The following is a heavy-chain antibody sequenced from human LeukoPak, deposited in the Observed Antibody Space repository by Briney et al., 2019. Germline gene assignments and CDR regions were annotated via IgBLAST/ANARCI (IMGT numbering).Heavy chain of an antibody. CDR1: GFPFSSYA. CDR3: TRDALFGSGRTHLDF. J-gene: IGHJ4*02. Sequence: GGSLRLSCEASGFPFSSYAMTWVRQAPGKGLQWVANIKHDGSEAHYVDSVKGRFTISRDNAKSSLSLQMNSLNVDDTGVYFCTRDALFGSGRTHLDFWSQGTLVSVSS. V-gene: IGHV3-7*04. CDR2: IKHDGSEA. D-gene: IGHD3-10*01.